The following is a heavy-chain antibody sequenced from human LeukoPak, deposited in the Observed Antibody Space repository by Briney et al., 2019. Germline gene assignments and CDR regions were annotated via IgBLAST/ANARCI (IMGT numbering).Heavy chain of an antibody. J-gene: IGHJ5*02. V-gene: IGHV4-39*01. CDR3: ARHLHYYGSGNSNRFDP. Sequence: PSETLSLTCTVSGGSISNSAYQWGWIRQPPGKGLEWIGFVYNNGIIYSGPSLKSRVAISADTSKNQFSLNLSSVTAADTGIYYCARHLHYYGSGNSNRFDPWGQGVVVSVPS. CDR1: GGSISNSAYQ. D-gene: IGHD3-10*01. CDR2: VYNNGII.